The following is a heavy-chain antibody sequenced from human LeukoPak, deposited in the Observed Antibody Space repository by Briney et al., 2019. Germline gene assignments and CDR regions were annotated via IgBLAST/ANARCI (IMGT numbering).Heavy chain of an antibody. V-gene: IGHV3-9*01. CDR2: ISWNSDRI. J-gene: IGHJ6*03. CDR3: ARAAAGPSYYYYMDV. D-gene: IGHD6-13*01. CDR1: GFIFDDYA. Sequence: GGSLRLSCAASGFIFDDYAMHWVRQAPGKGLEWVSGISWNSDRIGYSDSVKGRFTISRDNAKNSLYLQMNSLRAEDTALYYCARAAAGPSYYYYMDVWGKGTTVTVSS.